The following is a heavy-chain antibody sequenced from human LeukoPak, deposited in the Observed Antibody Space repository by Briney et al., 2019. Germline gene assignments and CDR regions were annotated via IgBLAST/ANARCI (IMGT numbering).Heavy chain of an antibody. V-gene: IGHV4-4*08. D-gene: IGHD6-13*01. J-gene: IGHJ4*02. Sequence: SETLSLTCTVSGGSISNYYWTWIRQPPGKGLEWLGFIYNAATTNYNPSLKSRVTISVDTSKNQFSLRLSSVTAADTAIYYCARVTTAWYVIGYWGQGALVTVSS. CDR2: IYNAATT. CDR3: ARVTTAWYVIGY. CDR1: GGSISNYY.